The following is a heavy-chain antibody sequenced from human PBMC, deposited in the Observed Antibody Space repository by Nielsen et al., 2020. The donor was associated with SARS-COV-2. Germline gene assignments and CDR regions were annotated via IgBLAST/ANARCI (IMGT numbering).Heavy chain of an antibody. CDR1: GFTFDDYG. CDR3: AHYYDSSGLDY. J-gene: IGHJ4*02. Sequence: GESLKISCAASGFTFDDYGMSWVRQAPGKGLEWVSGINWNGGSTGYADSVKGRFTISRDNAKNSLYLQMNSLRAEDTAVYYCAHYYDSSGLDYWGQGTLVTVSS. D-gene: IGHD3-22*01. V-gene: IGHV3-20*04. CDR2: INWNGGST.